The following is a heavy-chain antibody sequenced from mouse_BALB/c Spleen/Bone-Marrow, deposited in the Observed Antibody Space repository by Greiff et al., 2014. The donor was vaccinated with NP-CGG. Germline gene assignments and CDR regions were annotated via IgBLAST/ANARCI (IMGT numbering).Heavy chain of an antibody. V-gene: IGHV1-22*01. D-gene: IGHD1-1*02. CDR3: ARDWYYYGSSSSWFAH. J-gene: IGHJ3*01. Sequence: VQLQQSGPELVKPGASVKMSCKTSGYTFTGYTIHWVKQSHGKSLEWIGGINPKNGGTTYKQKFKGKATLTVDKSSSTAYMELRSLTSEDSAVYYCARDWYYYGSSSSWFAHWGQGTLVTVSA. CDR2: INPKNGGT. CDR1: GYTFTGYT.